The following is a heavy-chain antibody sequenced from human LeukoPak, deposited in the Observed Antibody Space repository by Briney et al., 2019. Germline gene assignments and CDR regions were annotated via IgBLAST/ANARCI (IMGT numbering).Heavy chain of an antibody. D-gene: IGHD5-18*01. V-gene: IGHV1-24*01. CDR1: GYTLTELS. Sequence: ASVKVSCKVSGYTLTELSMHWVRQAPGKGLEWMGGFDPEDGETIYAQKFQGRVTMTEDTSTDTAYTELSSLRSEDTAVYYCATVTRGYSYGSNYYYYGMDVWGQGTTVTVSS. J-gene: IGHJ6*02. CDR3: ATVTRGYSYGSNYYYYGMDV. CDR2: FDPEDGET.